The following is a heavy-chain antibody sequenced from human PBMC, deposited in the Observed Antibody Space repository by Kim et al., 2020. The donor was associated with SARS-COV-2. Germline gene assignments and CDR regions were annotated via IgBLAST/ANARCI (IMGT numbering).Heavy chain of an antibody. V-gene: IGHV3-66*01. CDR3: AREGWDGYNF. CDR2: ST. Sequence: STYYADSVKGRFTISRDNSKNTLYLQMNSLRAEDTAVYYCAREGWDGYNFWGQGTLVTVSS. D-gene: IGHD5-12*01. J-gene: IGHJ4*02.